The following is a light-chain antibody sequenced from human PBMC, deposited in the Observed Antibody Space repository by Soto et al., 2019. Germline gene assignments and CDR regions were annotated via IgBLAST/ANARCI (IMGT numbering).Light chain of an antibody. Sequence: QSALTQPASVSGSLGQSITISCTGTSSDVGAYDYVSWYQQHPGKAPKLMIYEVTSRPSGVSNRFSGSKSGNTASLTISGLQAEDEADYYCISYTSISTYVFATGTKVTVL. CDR1: SSDVGAYDY. V-gene: IGLV2-14*01. CDR3: ISYTSISTYV. J-gene: IGLJ1*01. CDR2: EVT.